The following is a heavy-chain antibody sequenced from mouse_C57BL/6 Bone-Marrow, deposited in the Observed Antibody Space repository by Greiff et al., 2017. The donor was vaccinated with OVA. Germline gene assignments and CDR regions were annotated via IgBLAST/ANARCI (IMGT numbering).Heavy chain of an antibody. Sequence: VKLQESGAELMKPGASVKLSCTATGYTFTGYWIEWVKQRPGHGLEWIGEILPGSGSTNYTDKFKGKATFTADTSSNTAYMQLSSLTTEDSAIYYCARNIFIYYYGSGYYFDYWGQGTTLTVSS. CDR2: ILPGSGST. J-gene: IGHJ2*01. V-gene: IGHV1-9*01. CDR1: GYTFTGYW. D-gene: IGHD1-1*01. CDR3: ARNIFIYYYGSGYYFDY.